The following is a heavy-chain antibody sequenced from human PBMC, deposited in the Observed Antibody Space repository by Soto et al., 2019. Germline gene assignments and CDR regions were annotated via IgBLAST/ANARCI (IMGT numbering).Heavy chain of an antibody. CDR3: ARDLVVVITPGGAFDI. V-gene: IGHV6-1*01. CDR2: TYYRSKWYN. D-gene: IGHD3-22*01. Sequence: SETLSLTCAISGDSVSSNSALWNWIRQSPSRGLEWLGRTYYRSKWYNDYAVSVKSRITINPDTSKNQFSLQLNSVTPEDTAVYYCARDLVVVITPGGAFDIWGQGTMVTVSS. CDR1: GDSVSSNSAL. J-gene: IGHJ3*02.